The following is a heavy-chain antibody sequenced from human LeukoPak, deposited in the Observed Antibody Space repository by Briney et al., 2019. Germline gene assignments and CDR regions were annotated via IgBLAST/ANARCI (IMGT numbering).Heavy chain of an antibody. D-gene: IGHD6-13*01. CDR3: ARDPGSWYRELDY. CDR1: GYTFTGYH. V-gene: IGHV1-2*02. CDR2: INPESCAT. J-gene: IGHJ4*02. Sequence: ASVKVSCTTSGYTFTGYHIHWVRQAPGQGLEWMGWINPESCATNYAQKFQGRVTMTRDTSISTAYMELSRLRSDDTAVYYCARDPGSWYRELDYWGQGTLVTVSS.